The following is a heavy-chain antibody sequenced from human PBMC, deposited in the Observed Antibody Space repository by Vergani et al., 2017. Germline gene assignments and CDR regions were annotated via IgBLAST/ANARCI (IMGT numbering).Heavy chain of an antibody. CDR1: GFTVSSNY. J-gene: IGHJ4*02. CDR3: AKLVAGDFDY. V-gene: IGHV3-9*01. D-gene: IGHD6-19*01. Sequence: EVQLVESGGGLIQPGGSLRLSCAASGFTVSSNYMSWVRHAPGKGLEWVSGISWNSGSIGYADSVKGRFTISRDNAKNSLYLQMNSLRAEDTALYYCAKLVAGDFDYWGQGTLVTVSS. CDR2: ISWNSGSI.